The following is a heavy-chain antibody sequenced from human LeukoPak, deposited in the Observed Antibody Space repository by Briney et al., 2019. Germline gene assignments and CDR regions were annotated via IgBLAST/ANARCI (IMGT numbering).Heavy chain of an antibody. Sequence: PGGSLRLSCAASGFTFSSYAMSWVRQAPGKGLEWVSAISGSGGSTYYADSVKGRFTISRDNSKNTLYLQMNSLRAEDTAVYYCAKDPLSYGSGSYNWFDPWGQGTLVTVSS. CDR2: ISGSGGST. J-gene: IGHJ5*02. D-gene: IGHD3-10*01. CDR1: GFTFSSYA. CDR3: AKDPLSYGSGSYNWFDP. V-gene: IGHV3-23*01.